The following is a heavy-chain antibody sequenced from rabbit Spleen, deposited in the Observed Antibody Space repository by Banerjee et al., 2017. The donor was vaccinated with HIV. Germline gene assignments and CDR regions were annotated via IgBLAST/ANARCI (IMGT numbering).Heavy chain of an antibody. V-gene: IGHV1S45*01. CDR2: IYAGSSGGT. CDR1: GFDFSSYYM. D-gene: IGHD8-1*01. CDR3: ARDTGTSFSTYGMDL. J-gene: IGHJ6*01. Sequence: QEQLKETGGGLVQPGGSLTLSCKASGFDFSSYYMSWVRQAPGKGLEWIACIYAGSSGGTYSATWAKGRFTISKTSSTTVTLQMTSLTAADTATYFCARDTGTSFSTYGMDLWGPGTLVTVS.